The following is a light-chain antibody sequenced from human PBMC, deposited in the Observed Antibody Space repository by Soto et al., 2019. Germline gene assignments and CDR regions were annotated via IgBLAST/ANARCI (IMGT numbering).Light chain of an antibody. Sequence: DIQMTQSPSSLSASVGDRVTITCRASQSISSYINWYQQKPGKAPKLLIYAASSLQSGVPSRFSGSGSGTDFTLTISSLQPEDFATYYCQQSYSTPITFGPGIKVDIK. J-gene: IGKJ3*01. CDR2: AAS. CDR3: QQSYSTPIT. CDR1: QSISSY. V-gene: IGKV1-39*01.